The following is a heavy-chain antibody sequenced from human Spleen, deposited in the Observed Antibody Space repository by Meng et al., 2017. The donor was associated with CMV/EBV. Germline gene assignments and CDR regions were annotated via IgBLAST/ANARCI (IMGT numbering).Heavy chain of an antibody. CDR1: GSTVLNYG. D-gene: IGHD3-16*01. Sequence: QVQLVQFGSELKKPGASCKASGSTVLNYGISWVRQAPGQGIEWIGWINGDKGNTDYAQKLQGRVTVTTDKSTSTAYMELRSLGSDDTTVYYCATSPLISLLDYWGQGALVTVSS. CDR3: ATSPLISLLDY. J-gene: IGHJ4*02. CDR2: INGDKGNT. V-gene: IGHV1-18*01.